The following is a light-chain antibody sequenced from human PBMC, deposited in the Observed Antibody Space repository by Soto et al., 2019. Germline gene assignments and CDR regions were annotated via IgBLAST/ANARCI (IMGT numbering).Light chain of an antibody. Sequence: DIQMTQSPSSLSASVGDRVTITCRASQSISSYLNWYQQKPGKAPKLLIYAASSLQSGVPSRFSGSGSGTDFTLTISSLQPEDFATYYCQQNYNTPPAFGGGTKEEIK. CDR2: AAS. CDR3: QQNYNTPPA. J-gene: IGKJ4*01. CDR1: QSISSY. V-gene: IGKV1-39*01.